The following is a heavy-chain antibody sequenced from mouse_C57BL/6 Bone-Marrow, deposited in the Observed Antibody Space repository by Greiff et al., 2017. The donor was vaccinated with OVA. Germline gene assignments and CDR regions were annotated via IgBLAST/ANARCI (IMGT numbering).Heavy chain of an antibody. Sequence: VQLQQSGAELVRPGASVKLSCTASGFSIKDDYMHWVKQRPEQGLEWIGWIDPENGDTEYASKFQGKATITADTSSNTAYLQLSSLTSEDTAVYYCTPTSSYWYFDVWGTGTTVTVSS. CDR2: IDPENGDT. CDR1: GFSIKDDY. CDR3: TPTSSYWYFDV. V-gene: IGHV14-4*01. J-gene: IGHJ1*03. D-gene: IGHD3-1*01.